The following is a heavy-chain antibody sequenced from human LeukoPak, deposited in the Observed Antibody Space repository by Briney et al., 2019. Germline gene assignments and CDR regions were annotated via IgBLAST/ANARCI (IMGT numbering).Heavy chain of an antibody. CDR3: ARLRYTYGKNFDY. J-gene: IGHJ4*02. Sequence: GGSLRLSCEASVFTFKAYWMSTVPHAPGTGLEWVAHIQQDGREKNFVGSVQGRFTIPRDKARNSLYLEMNSLRAEDTAVYYCARLRYTYGKNFDYWGQGTLVTVSS. D-gene: IGHD5-18*01. CDR2: IQQDGREK. V-gene: IGHV3-7*01. CDR1: VFTFKAYW.